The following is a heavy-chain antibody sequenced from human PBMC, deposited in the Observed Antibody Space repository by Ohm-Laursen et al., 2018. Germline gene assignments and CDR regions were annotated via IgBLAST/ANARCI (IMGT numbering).Heavy chain of an antibody. J-gene: IGHJ5*02. CDR3: ARGSTTVTTFWFDP. D-gene: IGHD4-17*01. V-gene: IGHV4-38-2*01. CDR2: IYHSGST. CDR1: GYSISSGYY. Sequence: SQTLSLTCAVSGYSISSGYYWGWIRQPPGKGLEWIGSIYHSGSTYYNPSLKSRVTISVDTSKNQFSLKLSSVTAADTAVYYCARGSTTVTTFWFDPWGQGTLVTVSS.